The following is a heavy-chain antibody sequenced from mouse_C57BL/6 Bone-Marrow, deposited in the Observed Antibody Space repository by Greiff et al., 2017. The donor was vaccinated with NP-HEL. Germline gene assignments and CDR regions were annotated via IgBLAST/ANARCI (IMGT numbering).Heavy chain of an antibody. J-gene: IGHJ4*01. Sequence: QVQLQQSGAELVRPGASVTLSCKASGYTFTDYEMHWVKQTPVHGLEWIGAIDPETGGTAYNQKFKGKAILTADKSSSTAYMELRSLTSEDSAVYYCTRHYYGSSLKGDYAMDYWGQGTSVTVSS. CDR3: TRHYYGSSLKGDYAMDY. V-gene: IGHV1-15*01. CDR2: IDPETGGT. CDR1: GYTFTDYE. D-gene: IGHD1-1*01.